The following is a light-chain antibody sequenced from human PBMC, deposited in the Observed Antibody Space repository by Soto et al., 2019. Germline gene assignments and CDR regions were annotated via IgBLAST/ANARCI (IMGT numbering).Light chain of an antibody. CDR3: QQYSTYPWT. J-gene: IGKJ1*01. CDR2: DAS. CDR1: QSISSW. V-gene: IGKV1-5*01. Sequence: DIQMTQSPSILSASVGDRVTITCRASQSISSWLAWYQQKPGKAPKVLIFDASSLESGVPSRFSGSGSATEFTLTISSLQPDDFATYYCQQYSTYPWTFGQGTKVEIK.